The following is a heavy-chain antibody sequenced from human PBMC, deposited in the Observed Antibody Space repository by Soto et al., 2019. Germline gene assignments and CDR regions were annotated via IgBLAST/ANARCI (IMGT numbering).Heavy chain of an antibody. Sequence: GGSLRLSCLASGFTFSDYAMTWVRPVPGRGLEWVASLDGAGGSTYYADSVRGRFTISRDNSQNTLFLQMKRLTVDDTAIYYCTAPRDEYGSGKYAVDLWGQGTTVTVSS. V-gene: IGHV3-23*01. CDR3: TAPRDEYGSGKYAVDL. CDR2: LDGAGGST. D-gene: IGHD3-10*01. CDR1: GFTFSDYA. J-gene: IGHJ6*02.